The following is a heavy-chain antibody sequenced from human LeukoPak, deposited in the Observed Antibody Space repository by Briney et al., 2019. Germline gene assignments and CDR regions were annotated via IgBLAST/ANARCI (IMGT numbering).Heavy chain of an antibody. Sequence: ASVKVSCKASGGTFSSYAISWVRQAPGQGLERMGGIIPMFGTANYAQKFQGRVTITADESTSTAYMELSSLRSEDTAVYYCARSVRFRGMDYGMDVWGQGTTVTVSS. CDR1: GGTFSSYA. CDR3: ARSVRFRGMDYGMDV. CDR2: IIPMFGTA. J-gene: IGHJ6*02. V-gene: IGHV1-69*13. D-gene: IGHD3-16*01.